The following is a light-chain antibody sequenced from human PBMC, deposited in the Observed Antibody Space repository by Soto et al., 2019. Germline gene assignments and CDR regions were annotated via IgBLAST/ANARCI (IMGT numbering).Light chain of an antibody. CDR3: MQGTHWPPT. CDR1: QGLLYGDGHTY. Sequence: SPLSLPVSLGQPASISCKSSQGLLYGDGHTYLNWFQLRPGQSPRRLIYKVSDRDSGVPDRFSGSGSGTDFTLKISRVEAEDVGVYYCMQGTHWPPTFGQGTKVDIK. J-gene: IGKJ1*01. V-gene: IGKV2-30*01. CDR2: KVS.